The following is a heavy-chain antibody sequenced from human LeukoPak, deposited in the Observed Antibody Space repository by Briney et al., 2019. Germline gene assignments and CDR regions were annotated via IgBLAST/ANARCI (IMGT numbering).Heavy chain of an antibody. CDR1: GGTFSSYA. V-gene: IGHV1-69*04. Sequence: SVKVSCKASGGTFSSYAISWVRQAPGQGLEWMGRIIPILGIANYAQKFQGRVTITADKSTSTAYMELSSLRSEDTAVYYCARVRVNWGSVKDYWGQGTLVTVSS. CDR3: ARVRVNWGSVKDY. J-gene: IGHJ4*02. CDR2: IIPILGIA. D-gene: IGHD7-27*01.